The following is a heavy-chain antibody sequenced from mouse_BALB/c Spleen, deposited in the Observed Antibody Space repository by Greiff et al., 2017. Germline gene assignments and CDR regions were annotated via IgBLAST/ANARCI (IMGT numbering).Heavy chain of an antibody. CDR1: GYTFSSYW. CDR2: ILPGSGST. D-gene: IGHD1-1*01. Sequence: VQLQESGAELMKPGASVKISCKATGYTFSSYWIEWVKQRPGHGLEWIGEILPGSGSTNYNEKFKGKATFTADTSSNTAYMQLSSLTSEDSAVYYCARFLHYYGSSYDAMDYWGQGTSVTVSS. V-gene: IGHV1-9*01. CDR3: ARFLHYYGSSYDAMDY. J-gene: IGHJ4*01.